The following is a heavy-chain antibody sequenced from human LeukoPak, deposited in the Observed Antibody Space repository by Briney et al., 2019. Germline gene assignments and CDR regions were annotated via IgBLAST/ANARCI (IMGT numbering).Heavy chain of an antibody. CDR2: IISSSSYI. D-gene: IGHD2-15*01. J-gene: IGHJ4*02. V-gene: IGHV3-21*01. CDR1: GFTFSTYS. CDR3: ARDPQYCSGGSCYSFDY. Sequence: PGGSLRLSCAASGFTFSTYSMNWVRQAPGKGLEWVSSIISSSSYIYYADSVKGRLTISRDNAKTSLYLQMTSLRAEDTAVYYCARDPQYCSGGSCYSFDYWGQGTLVTVSS.